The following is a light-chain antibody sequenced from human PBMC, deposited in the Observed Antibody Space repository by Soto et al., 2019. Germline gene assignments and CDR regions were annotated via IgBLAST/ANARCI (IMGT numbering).Light chain of an antibody. CDR1: QSVSSSY. V-gene: IGKV3-20*01. Sequence: EIVLTQSPGTLSLSPGERATLSCRASQSVSSSYLAWYQQKPGQAPRLLIYGASSRATGIPDMFSGSGSGTDFTLTINRLEHEDFAVYYCQQYGSSPPWTFGQGTKVEIK. J-gene: IGKJ1*01. CDR2: GAS. CDR3: QQYGSSPPWT.